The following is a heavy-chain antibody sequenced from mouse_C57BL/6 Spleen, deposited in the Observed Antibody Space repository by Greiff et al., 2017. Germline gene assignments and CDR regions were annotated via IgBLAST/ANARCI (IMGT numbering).Heavy chain of an antibody. CDR1: GYTFTSYW. D-gene: IGHD1-1*01. CDR3: ARSVTTVMDY. Sequence: QVQLQQSGAELVKPGASVKLSCKASGYTFTSYWMHWVKQRPGQGLEWIGMIHPNSGSTNYNEKFKSKATLTVDKSSSTAYMQLSSLTSEDSAVYYCARSVTTVMDYWGQGTSVTVSS. J-gene: IGHJ4*01. V-gene: IGHV1-64*01. CDR2: IHPNSGST.